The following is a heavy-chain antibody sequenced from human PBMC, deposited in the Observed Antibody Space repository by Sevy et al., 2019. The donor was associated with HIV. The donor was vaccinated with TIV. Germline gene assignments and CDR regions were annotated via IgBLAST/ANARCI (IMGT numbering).Heavy chain of an antibody. V-gene: IGHV3-30*04. D-gene: IGHD3-22*01. CDR1: GFTFSSYA. CDR3: ARDYYDSRAAFDI. Sequence: GGSLRLSCAASGFTFSSYAMHWVRQAPGKGLEWVAVISYDGSNKYYADSVKGLFTISRDNSKNTLYLQMNSLRAEDTAVYYCARDYYDSRAAFDIWGQGTMVTVSS. CDR2: ISYDGSNK. J-gene: IGHJ3*02.